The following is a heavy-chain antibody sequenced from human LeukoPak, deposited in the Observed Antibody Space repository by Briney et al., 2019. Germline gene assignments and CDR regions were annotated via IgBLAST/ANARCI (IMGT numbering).Heavy chain of an antibody. CDR2: IGSSGSTI. V-gene: IGHV3-48*03. D-gene: IGHD3-16*01. J-gene: IGHJ3*02. CDR1: GFTFNNYE. CDR3: AREVGGSAFDI. Sequence: GGSLRLSCAASGFTFNNYEMNWVRQAPGKGLEWVSYIGSSGSTIYYADSVKGRFTISRHNSKNTLYLQMNSLRAEDTAVYYCAREVGGSAFDIWGQGTMVTVSS.